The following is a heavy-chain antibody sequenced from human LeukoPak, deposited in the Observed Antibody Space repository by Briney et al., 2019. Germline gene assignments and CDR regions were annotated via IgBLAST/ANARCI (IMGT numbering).Heavy chain of an antibody. V-gene: IGHV3-11*06. D-gene: IGHD4-17*01. CDR1: GFTFSDYY. CDR3: ARDYGDYEPGRHHYYYYYMDV. J-gene: IGHJ6*03. CDR2: ISSSSSYI. Sequence: GGSLRLSCAASGFTFSDYYMSWIRQTPGKGLEWVSSISSSSSYIFYADSVKGRFTMSRDNAKKSLFLQMNSLRAEDTAVYYCARDYGDYEPGRHHYYYYYMDVWGKGTTVTVSS.